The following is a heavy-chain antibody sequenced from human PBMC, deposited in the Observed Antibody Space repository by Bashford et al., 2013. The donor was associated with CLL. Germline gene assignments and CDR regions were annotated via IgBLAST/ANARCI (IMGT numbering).Heavy chain of an antibody. D-gene: IGHD3-16*01. V-gene: IGHV1-18*01. CDR1: GDTFISYG. J-gene: IGHJ6*02. Sequence: ASVKVSCKASGDTFISYGFSWVRQAPGQGLEWMGWISANNGNTNYAQKLQGRVTMTRDTSTSTVYMELRSLRSDDTAVYYCVRRGASTPTGMDVVGPRDHGHRLL. CDR2: ISANNGNT. CDR3: VRRGASTPTGMDV.